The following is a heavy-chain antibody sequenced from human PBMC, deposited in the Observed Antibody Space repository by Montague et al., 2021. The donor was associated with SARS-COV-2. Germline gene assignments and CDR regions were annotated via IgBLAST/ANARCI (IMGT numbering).Heavy chain of an antibody. J-gene: IGHJ4*02. Sequence: SETRSLTCEVSGGSIRSYYWSWIRQSPGKGLEWIGYVHYTGSTKYNPSLKTRVTPSLDTPKNHFSLRLNSVTAADTAVYYCARAQNICFIANCVNYFDLWGLGALVSVSS. CDR1: GGSIRSYY. CDR3: ARAQNICFIANCVNYFDL. V-gene: IGHV4-59*01. D-gene: IGHD1-1*01. CDR2: VHYTGST.